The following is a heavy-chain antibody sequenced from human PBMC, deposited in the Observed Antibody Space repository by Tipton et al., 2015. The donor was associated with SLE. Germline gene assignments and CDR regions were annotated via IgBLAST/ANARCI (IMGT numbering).Heavy chain of an antibody. Sequence: LRLSCTVSGASINSNFWSWIRQPPGKGLEWIANIYYSGTTNYNPSLKSRVTISVDTSKNRFSLKLSSVTAADTAVYYCARDWWGAQREWELLRAFDIWGQGTMVTVSS. D-gene: IGHD1-26*01. CDR2: IYYSGTT. CDR1: GASINSNF. CDR3: ARDWWGAQREWELLRAFDI. V-gene: IGHV4-59*12. J-gene: IGHJ3*02.